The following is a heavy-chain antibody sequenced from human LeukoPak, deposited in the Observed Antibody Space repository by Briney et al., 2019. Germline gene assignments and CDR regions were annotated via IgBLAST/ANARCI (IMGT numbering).Heavy chain of an antibody. CDR1: GFTFSSFW. CDR3: TKGGSVYLDY. CDR2: INSEGSTT. D-gene: IGHD6-25*01. J-gene: IGHJ4*02. V-gene: IGHV3-74*01. Sequence: GGSLRLSCAASGFTFSSFWMHWVRQAPGKGLVWVSRINSEGSTTNYADSVKGRFTISRDNAKNTVYLQMNSLRAEDTALYYCTKGGSVYLDYWGQGTLVTVSS.